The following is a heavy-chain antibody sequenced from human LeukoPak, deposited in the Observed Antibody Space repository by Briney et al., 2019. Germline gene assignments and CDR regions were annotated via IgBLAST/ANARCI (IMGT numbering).Heavy chain of an antibody. Sequence: GGSLRLSCAASGFTFSSYGMHWVRQAPGKGLEWVAVIWYDGSNKYYADSVKGRFTISRDNSKNTLYLQMNSLRAEDTAVYYCARGDYDSSGYYLVDYWGQGTLVTVSS. J-gene: IGHJ4*02. CDR3: ARGDYDSSGYYLVDY. CDR1: GFTFSSYG. CDR2: IWYDGSNK. D-gene: IGHD3-22*01. V-gene: IGHV3-33*01.